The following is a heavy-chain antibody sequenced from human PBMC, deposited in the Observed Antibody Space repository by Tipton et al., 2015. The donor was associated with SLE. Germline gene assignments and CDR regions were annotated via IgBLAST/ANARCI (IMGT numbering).Heavy chain of an antibody. J-gene: IGHJ4*02. CDR1: GGPFSGYY. CDR2: INYGGST. Sequence: TLSLTCAVYGGPFSGYYWNWVRQSPGKGLEWIGKINYGGSTNYNPSLKSRVTISVDTSKNQFSLNLSSVTAADTAVYYCARVGSTFDYWGQGTLVTVSS. D-gene: IGHD6-13*01. CDR3: ARVGSTFDY. V-gene: IGHV4-34*01.